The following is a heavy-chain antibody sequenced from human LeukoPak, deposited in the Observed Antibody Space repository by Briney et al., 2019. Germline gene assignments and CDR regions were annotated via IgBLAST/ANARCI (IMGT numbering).Heavy chain of an antibody. CDR1: GFSFSSYW. CDR2: ISLDGSST. J-gene: IGHJ4*02. CDR3: ARYYYDSSGYHPDY. D-gene: IGHD3-22*01. V-gene: IGHV3-74*01. Sequence: GGSLRLPCAASGFSFSSYWMHWVRQAPGKGLVWVSCISLDGSSTNYADSVKGRFTISRDNAKNTLYLQMNSLRAEDTAVYYCARYYYDSSGYHPDYWGQGTLVTVSS.